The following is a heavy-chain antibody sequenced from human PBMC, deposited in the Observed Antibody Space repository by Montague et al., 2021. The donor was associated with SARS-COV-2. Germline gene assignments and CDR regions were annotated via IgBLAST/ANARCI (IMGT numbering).Heavy chain of an antibody. Sequence: PALVKPTQTLTLTCTFSGFSLSTSGMCVSWIRQPPGKALEWLAPIDWDDDKYYSTSLKTRLTISKDTSKNQVVLTMTNMDPVDTATYYCARIQAELWPNYQFYRKDVWGQGTTVTGSS. V-gene: IGHV2-70*01. D-gene: IGHD5-18*01. CDR2: IDWDDDK. J-gene: IGHJ6*02. CDR1: GFSLSTSGMC. CDR3: ARIQAELWPNYQFYRKDV.